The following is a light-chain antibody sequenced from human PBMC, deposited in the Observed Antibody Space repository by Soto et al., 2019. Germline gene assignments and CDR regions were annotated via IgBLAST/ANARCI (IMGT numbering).Light chain of an antibody. CDR3: QTWGTGTXYV. Sequence: QLVLTQSPSASASLGASVKLTCTLSSGHSSYAIAWHQQQPEKGPRYLMKLNSDGSHSKGDGIPDRFSGSSSGAERYLTISSLQSEDEADYYCQTWGTGTXYVXXTGTKLTXL. CDR1: SGHSSYA. CDR2: LNSDGSH. J-gene: IGLJ1*01. V-gene: IGLV4-69*01.